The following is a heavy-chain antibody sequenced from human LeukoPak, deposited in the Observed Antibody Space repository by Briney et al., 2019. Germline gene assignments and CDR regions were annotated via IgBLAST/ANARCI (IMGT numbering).Heavy chain of an antibody. D-gene: IGHD1-26*01. J-gene: IGHJ6*03. CDR2: IKSKTDGGTT. CDR1: GLTFSNAW. CDR3: TTLLASMGATTGYYYMDV. Sequence: GGSLRLSCAASGLTFSNAWMCWVRQAPVKGLEWVGRIKSKTDGGTTDYAAPVKGRFTISRDDSKNTLYLQMNSLKTEDTAVYYCTTLLASMGATTGYYYMDVWGKGTTVTVSS. V-gene: IGHV3-15*01.